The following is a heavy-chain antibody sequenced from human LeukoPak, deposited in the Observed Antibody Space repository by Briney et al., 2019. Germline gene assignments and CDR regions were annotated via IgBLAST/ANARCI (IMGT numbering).Heavy chain of an antibody. CDR3: AVTHSSSWNPGEFDY. D-gene: IGHD6-13*01. CDR2: IYTSGST. Sequence: PSETLSLTCTVSGGSISSGSYYWSWIRQPAGKGLEWIGRIYTSGSTNYNPSLKSRVTISVDTSKNQFSLKLSSVTAADTAVYYCAVTHSSSWNPGEFDYWGQGTLVTVSS. CDR1: GGSISSGSYY. J-gene: IGHJ4*02. V-gene: IGHV4-61*02.